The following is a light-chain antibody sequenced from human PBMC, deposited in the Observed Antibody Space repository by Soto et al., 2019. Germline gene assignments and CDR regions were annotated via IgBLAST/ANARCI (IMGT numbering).Light chain of an antibody. CDR2: KAS. CDR3: QHYNSYPEA. Sequence: DIQMTQSPSTLSGSVGDRFTITCRASQTISSWLAWYQQKPGKAPKLLIYKASTLKSGVPSRLRGSGYGTELTITISSMQPDDFATYYCQHYNSYPEAFGQGTKVDIK. CDR1: QTISSW. J-gene: IGKJ1*01. V-gene: IGKV1-5*03.